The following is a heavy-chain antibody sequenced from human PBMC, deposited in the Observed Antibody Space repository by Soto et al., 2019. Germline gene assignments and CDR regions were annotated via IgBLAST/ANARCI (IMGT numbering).Heavy chain of an antibody. CDR1: GFTFSDYY. V-gene: IGHV3-11*06. Sequence: GGSLRLSCAASGFTFSDYYMSWIRQAPGKGLEWVSYISSSSSYTNYADSVKGRFTISRDNAKNSLYLQMNSLRAEDTAVYYCARRDHSSSEGMDVWGQGTTVTVSS. CDR2: ISSSSSYT. J-gene: IGHJ6*02. D-gene: IGHD6-13*01. CDR3: ARRDHSSSEGMDV.